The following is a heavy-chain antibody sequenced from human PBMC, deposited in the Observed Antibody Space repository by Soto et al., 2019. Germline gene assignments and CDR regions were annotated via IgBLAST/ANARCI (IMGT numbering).Heavy chain of an antibody. CDR3: AREYYYTMDV. V-gene: IGHV3-11*05. CDR2: IDSSTKYT. CDR1: GFTFRDYY. Sequence: QVQLVESGGGLVRPGGSLRLSCEASGFTFRDYYMTWFRQAPGKGLEWLSYIDSSTKYTNYADSVKGRFTISRDNAKNSLYLQMTSLRADDTDVYYCAREYYYTMDVWGQGTMVTVSS. J-gene: IGHJ6*02.